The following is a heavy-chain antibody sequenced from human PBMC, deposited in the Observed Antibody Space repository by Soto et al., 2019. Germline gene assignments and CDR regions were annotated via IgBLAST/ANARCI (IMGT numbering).Heavy chain of an antibody. CDR2: INENSGTI. D-gene: IGHD2-15*01. J-gene: IGHJ3*01. V-gene: IGHV3-48*03. CDR1: GFLFKNYE. Sequence: EVQLVESGGGLGQPGGSLTLSCAASGFLFKNYEVDWVRQAPGKGPEWIPYINENSGTIYYADSVRGRFTISRDNAKNSLYLQMNSLRAEDTAVYFCVREYCSGGICSDAFDVWGQGTVVTVSS. CDR3: VREYCSGGICSDAFDV.